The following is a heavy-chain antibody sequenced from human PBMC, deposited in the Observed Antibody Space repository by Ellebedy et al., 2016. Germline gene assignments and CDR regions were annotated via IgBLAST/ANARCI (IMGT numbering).Heavy chain of an antibody. CDR3: VSYNWKASVDY. D-gene: IGHD1-20*01. CDR2: ISVSGGT. CDR1: GFTFSNYA. V-gene: IGHV3-23*01. J-gene: IGHJ4*02. Sequence: GGSLRLSCAASGFTFSNYAMSWVRQAPGKGLELVSAISVSGGTQYADSVKGRFTISRDNSKNTLYLQMNSLRAEDTAVYYCVSYNWKASVDYWGQGTLVTVSS.